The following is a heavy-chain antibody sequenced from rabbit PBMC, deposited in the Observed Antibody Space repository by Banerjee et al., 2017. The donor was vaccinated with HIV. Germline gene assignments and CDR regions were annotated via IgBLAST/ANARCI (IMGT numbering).Heavy chain of an antibody. D-gene: IGHD7-1*01. CDR2: IYAGSSGST. J-gene: IGHJ4*01. V-gene: IGHV1S40*01. Sequence: QSLEESGGDLVKPGASLTLTCTASGFSFSSSYYMCWVRQAPGKGLEWIACIYAGSSGSTYYASWAKGRFTISKTSSTTVTLQMTSLTAADTATYFCAREAAYAGYAIGSFNLWGQGTLVTVS. CDR1: GFSFSSSYY. CDR3: AREAAYAGYAIGSFNL.